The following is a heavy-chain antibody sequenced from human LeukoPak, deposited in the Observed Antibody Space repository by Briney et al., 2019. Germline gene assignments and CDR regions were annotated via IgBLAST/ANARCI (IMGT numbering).Heavy chain of an antibody. CDR3: ARSRKVWQQLVRGAFDI. J-gene: IGHJ3*02. D-gene: IGHD6-13*01. CDR2: INHSGST. Sequence: PSETLSLTCAVYGGSFSGYYWSWIRQPPGKGLEWIGEINHSGSTNYNPSLKSRVTISVDTSKNQFSLKMSSVTAADTAVYYCARSRKVWQQLVRGAFDIWGQGTMVTVSS. V-gene: IGHV4-34*01. CDR1: GGSFSGYY.